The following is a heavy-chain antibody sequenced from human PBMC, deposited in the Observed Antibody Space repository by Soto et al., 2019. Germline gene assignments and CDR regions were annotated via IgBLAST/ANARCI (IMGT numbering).Heavy chain of an antibody. CDR2: ISSNSAYI. CDR1: GFTFRTFT. D-gene: IGHD6-13*01. V-gene: IGHV3-21*01. J-gene: IGHJ5*02. CDR3: TRDASRDSSARGWFDP. Sequence: GGSLRLSCAASGFTFRTFTMNWVRQAPGKGLEWVSTISSNSAYIYYTDALRGRFTISRDNAKNSLHLQMNSLRAEDTAVYYCTRDASRDSSARGWFDPWGPGTLVTVSS.